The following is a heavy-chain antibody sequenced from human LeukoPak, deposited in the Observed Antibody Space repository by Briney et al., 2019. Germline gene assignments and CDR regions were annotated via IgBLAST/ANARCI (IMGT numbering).Heavy chain of an antibody. CDR2: ISGSGGTT. D-gene: IGHD3/OR15-3a*01. CDR1: GFTFSSYG. CDR3: AKDCDWGLDYADS. V-gene: IGHV3-23*01. J-gene: IGHJ1*01. Sequence: GGSLRLSCAASGFTFSSYGMSWVRQAPGKGLEWVSAISGSGGTTYYADSVKGRFTISRDNSKNTLYLQMNTLRVEDTAVYYCAKDCDWGLDYADSWGQGTLVTVSS.